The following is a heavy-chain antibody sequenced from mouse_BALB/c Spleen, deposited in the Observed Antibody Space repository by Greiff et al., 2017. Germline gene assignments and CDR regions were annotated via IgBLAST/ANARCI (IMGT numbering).Heavy chain of an antibody. CDR2: ISYSGST. V-gene: IGHV3-2*02. CDR3: AVYYGYDYYAMDY. Sequence: VQLQQSGPGLVKPSQSLSLTCTVTGYSITSDYAWNWIRQFPGNKLEWMGYISYSGSTSYNPSLKSRISITRDTSKNQFFLQLNSVTTEDTATYYCAVYYGYDYYAMDYWGQGTSVTVSS. D-gene: IGHD1-2*01. CDR1: GYSITSDYA. J-gene: IGHJ4*01.